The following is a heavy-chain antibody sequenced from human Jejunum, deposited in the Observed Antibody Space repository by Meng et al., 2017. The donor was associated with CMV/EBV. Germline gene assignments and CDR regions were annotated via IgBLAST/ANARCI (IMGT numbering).Heavy chain of an antibody. CDR1: TFTKYS. CDR3: LRETVGYVKVWFDRYFDY. D-gene: IGHD2-15*01. Sequence: TFTKYSIHWVRQAPEKGLEWMGTSGPNIATTRYAQSFQSRVSMTRDTSTSKVYMEMSSQRSGNTAMYYYLRETVGYVKVWFDRYFDYWGLGTLVTVSS. V-gene: IGHV1-46*01. J-gene: IGHJ4*02. CDR2: SGPNIATT.